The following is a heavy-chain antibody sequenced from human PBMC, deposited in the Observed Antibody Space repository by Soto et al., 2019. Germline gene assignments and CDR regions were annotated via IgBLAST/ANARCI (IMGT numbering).Heavy chain of an antibody. CDR2: ISAYNGNT. CDR3: ARDLTVAGSLDY. V-gene: IGHV1-18*01. CDR1: GYTFTSYD. Sequence: ASVKVSCKASGYTFTSYDINWVRQATGQRLEWMGWISAYNGNTNYAQKLQGRVTMTTDTSTSTAYMELRSLRSDDTAVYYCARDLTVAGSLDYWGQGTLVTV. J-gene: IGHJ4*02. D-gene: IGHD6-19*01.